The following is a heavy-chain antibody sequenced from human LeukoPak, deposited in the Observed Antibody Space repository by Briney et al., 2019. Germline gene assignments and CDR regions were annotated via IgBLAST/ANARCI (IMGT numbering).Heavy chain of an antibody. Sequence: PGGSLRLSCAASGFPFSTYSMNWVRQSPAKGLERVSSISASSDYIYYADSVKGRFTISRGNAKNSLYLQINSLRAEDTAVYYCARDRRPSVKYVYYNWDVWGQGTTVTVSS. D-gene: IGHD5-24*01. V-gene: IGHV3-21*01. CDR2: ISASSDYI. J-gene: IGHJ6*02. CDR1: GFPFSTYS. CDR3: ARDRRPSVKYVYYNWDV.